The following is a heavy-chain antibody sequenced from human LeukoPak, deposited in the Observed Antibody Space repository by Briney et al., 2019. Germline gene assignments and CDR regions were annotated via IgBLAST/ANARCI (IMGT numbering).Heavy chain of an antibody. D-gene: IGHD3-22*01. CDR2: INPNSGGT. CDR3: ARSITMIVVVFDY. CDR1: GYTFTGYY. V-gene: IGHV1-2*02. Sequence: GASVKVSCKASGYTFTGYYMHWVRQAPGQGLEWMGWINPNSGGTNYAQKFQGRVTMTRDTSISTAYMELSRLRSDDTAVYYCARSITMIVVVFDYWGQGTLVTVSS. J-gene: IGHJ4*02.